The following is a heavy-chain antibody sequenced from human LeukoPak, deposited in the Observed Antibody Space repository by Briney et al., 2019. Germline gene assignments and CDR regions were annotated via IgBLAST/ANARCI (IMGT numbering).Heavy chain of an antibody. J-gene: IGHJ6*02. V-gene: IGHV1-8*01. CDR1: GYTFTSYD. CDR3: ARDSSPEDYYYYYGMDV. D-gene: IGHD6-13*01. Sequence: ASVKVSCKASGYTFTSYDIDWVRQATGQGLEWMGWLNPNSGNTGYAQKFQGRVTMTTDTSTSTAYMELRSLRSDDTAVYYCARDSSPEDYYYYYGMDVWGQGTTVTVSS. CDR2: LNPNSGNT.